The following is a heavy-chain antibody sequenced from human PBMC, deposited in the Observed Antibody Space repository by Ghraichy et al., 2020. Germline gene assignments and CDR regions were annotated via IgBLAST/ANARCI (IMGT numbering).Heavy chain of an antibody. J-gene: IGHJ4*02. V-gene: IGHV3-21*01. CDR2: ISSSSSYI. CDR1: GFTFSSYS. D-gene: IGHD3-22*01. CDR3: ARGVGDYYYDSSGYYYNY. Sequence: GGSLRLSCAASGFTFSSYSMNWVRQAPGKGLEWFSSISSSSSYIYYADSVKGRFTISRDNAKNSLYLQMNSLRAEDTAVYYCARGVGDYYYDSSGYYYNYWGQGTLVTVSS.